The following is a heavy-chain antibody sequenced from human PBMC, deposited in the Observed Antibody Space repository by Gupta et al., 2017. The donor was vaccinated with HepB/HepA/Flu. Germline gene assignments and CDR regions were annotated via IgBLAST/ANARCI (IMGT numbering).Heavy chain of an antibody. D-gene: IGHD6-6*01. Sequence: GESGGGLVTPGGSLRLSCVAYVGSGFTFSNAWMNWVRQAPGKGLEWVGRIKSKAIGGTTDYAAPVKDRFIISRDDSKYTVYLQMNSLKTEDTAVYYCTTTVSYSSSSYWGQGTLVTVSS. CDR2: IKSKAIGGTT. CDR1: GFTFSNAW. J-gene: IGHJ4*02. CDR3: TTTVSYSSSSY. V-gene: IGHV3-15*01.